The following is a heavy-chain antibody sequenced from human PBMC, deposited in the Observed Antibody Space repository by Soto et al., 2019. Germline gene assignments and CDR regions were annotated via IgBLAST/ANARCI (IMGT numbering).Heavy chain of an antibody. Sequence: SETLSLTCTVSGGSISSYYWSWIRQPPGKGLEWIGYIYYSGSTNYNPSLKSRVTISVDTSKNQFSLKLSSVTAADTAVYYCARHRDSLVGRDGYNRNWFDPWGQGTLVTVSS. V-gene: IGHV4-59*08. CDR1: GGSISSYY. J-gene: IGHJ5*02. D-gene: IGHD5-12*01. CDR2: IYYSGST. CDR3: ARHRDSLVGRDGYNRNWFDP.